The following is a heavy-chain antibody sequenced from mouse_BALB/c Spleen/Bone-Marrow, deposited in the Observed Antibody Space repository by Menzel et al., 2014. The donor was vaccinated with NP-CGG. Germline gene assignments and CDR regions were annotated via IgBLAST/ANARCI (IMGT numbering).Heavy chain of an antibody. CDR3: TRKLPAMDY. V-gene: IGHV1-5*01. D-gene: IGHD1-1*01. J-gene: IGHJ4*01. CDR1: GYSFTTFW. Sequence: EVQLQQSGTVLARPGASVKMSCKASGYSFTTFWMHWVKQRPGQGLEWIGAIYPGNNDTSYNQKFKGEAKLTAVTSASTAYMELSSLTNEDSAVYYCTRKLPAMDYWGQGTSLTVSS. CDR2: IYPGNNDT.